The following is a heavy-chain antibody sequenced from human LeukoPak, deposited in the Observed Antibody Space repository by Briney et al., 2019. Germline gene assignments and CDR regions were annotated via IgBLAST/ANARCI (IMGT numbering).Heavy chain of an antibody. Sequence: SVKVSCKASRGTFSSYAINWVRQAPGQGLEWMGGIIPIFGTANYAQKFQGRVTITADESTSAAYMELSSLRSEDTAVYYCASLGGGSTVTTYLNYWGQGTLVTVSS. CDR3: ASLGGGSTVTTYLNY. V-gene: IGHV1-69*13. CDR2: IIPIFGTA. D-gene: IGHD4-17*01. J-gene: IGHJ4*02. CDR1: RGTFSSYA.